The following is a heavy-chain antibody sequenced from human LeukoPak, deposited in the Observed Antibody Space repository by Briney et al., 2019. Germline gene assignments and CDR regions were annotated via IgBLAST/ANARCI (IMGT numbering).Heavy chain of an antibody. CDR2: IDPSGGSR. V-gene: IGHV1-46*02. D-gene: IGHD1-26*01. Sequence: ASVKVSCRASGYIFNTCYIHWVRQAPGQGLEWMGIIDPSGGSRSYAQKFQGRVTMTRDTSTSTVYMELSSLRSEDTAVYYCARGSIVGAKTLGFGAFDIWGQGTMVTVSS. J-gene: IGHJ3*02. CDR1: GYIFNTCY. CDR3: ARGSIVGAKTLGFGAFDI.